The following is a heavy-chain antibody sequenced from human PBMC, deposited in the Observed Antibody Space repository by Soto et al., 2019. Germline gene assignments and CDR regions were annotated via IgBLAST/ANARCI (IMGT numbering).Heavy chain of an antibody. D-gene: IGHD3-3*01. CDR3: VRVASGFYFDH. Sequence: GGSLRLSCAASGFTFSDHYMDWVRQAPGKGLEWVGRVRKKVNSYTTEYAASVKGRFTISRDDSKNSLFLQMNSLKTDDTAVYYCVRVASGFYFDHWGQGTPVTVYS. CDR1: GFTFSDHY. CDR2: VRKKVNSYTT. V-gene: IGHV3-72*01. J-gene: IGHJ4*02.